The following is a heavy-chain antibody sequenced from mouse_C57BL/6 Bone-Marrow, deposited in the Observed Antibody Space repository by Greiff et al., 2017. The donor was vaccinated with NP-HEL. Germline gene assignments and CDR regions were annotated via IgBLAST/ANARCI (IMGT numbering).Heavy chain of an antibody. D-gene: IGHD2-1*01. Sequence: VQGVESGPGLVAPSQSLSITCTVSGFSLTSYGVHWVRQPPGKGLEWLVVIWSDGSTTYNSALKSRLSISKDNSKSQVFLKMNSLQTDDTAMYYCARHDGNYPYYYAMDYWGQGTSVTVSS. J-gene: IGHJ4*01. V-gene: IGHV2-6-1*01. CDR3: ARHDGNYPYYYAMDY. CDR2: IWSDGST. CDR1: GFSLTSYG.